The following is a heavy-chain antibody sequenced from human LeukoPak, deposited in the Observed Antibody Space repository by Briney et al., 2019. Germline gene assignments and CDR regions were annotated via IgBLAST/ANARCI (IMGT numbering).Heavy chain of an antibody. CDR3: AKDRRYSSSWYSPDY. J-gene: IGHJ4*02. V-gene: IGHV3-30*18. D-gene: IGHD6-13*01. CDR2: ISYDGSNK. Sequence: QPGGSLRLSCAASGFTFSSYGMHWVRQAPGKGLEWVAVISYDGSNKYYADSVKGRFTISRDNSKNTLYLQMNSLRAEDTAVYYCAKDRRYSSSWYSPDYWGQGTLVTVSS. CDR1: GFTFSSYG.